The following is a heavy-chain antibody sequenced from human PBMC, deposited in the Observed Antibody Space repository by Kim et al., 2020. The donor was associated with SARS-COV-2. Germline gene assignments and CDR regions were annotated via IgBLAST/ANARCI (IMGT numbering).Heavy chain of an antibody. CDR3: TTDPGDAYGFGPGF. J-gene: IGHJ4*02. D-gene: IGHD3-16*01. V-gene: IGHV3-15*01. Sequence: GGSLRLSCVASGFSFRNAWMSWVRQAPGKGLEWVGRIISEAAGGATAYAAPVRGRFTISRDDSENTAYLDMDSLKIEDTAVYYCTTDPGDAYGFGPGFWGQGTPVTVSS. CDR2: IISEAAGGAT. CDR1: GFSFRNAW.